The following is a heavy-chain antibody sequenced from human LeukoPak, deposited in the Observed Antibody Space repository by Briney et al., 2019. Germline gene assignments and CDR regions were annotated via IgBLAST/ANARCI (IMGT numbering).Heavy chain of an antibody. V-gene: IGHV1-2*06. CDR3: ARGGADYDFWSGYFDY. CDR2: INPNSGGT. J-gene: IGHJ4*02. Sequence: GASVKVSCKASGYTFTGYYMHWVRQAPGQGLEWMGRINPNSGGTNYAQKFQGRVTMTRDTSISTAYMELSRLRSDDTAVYYCARGGADYDFWSGYFDYWRQGTLVTVSS. CDR1: GYTFTGYY. D-gene: IGHD3-3*01.